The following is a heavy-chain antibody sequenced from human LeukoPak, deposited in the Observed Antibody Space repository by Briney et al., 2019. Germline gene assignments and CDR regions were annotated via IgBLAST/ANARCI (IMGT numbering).Heavy chain of an antibody. J-gene: IGHJ4*02. CDR3: ARDRLGDTAMGYFDY. V-gene: IGHV1-69*13. CDR1: GGTFSKYT. D-gene: IGHD5-18*01. CDR2: IIPIFGTA. Sequence: SVKVSCKASGGTFSKYTISWVRQAPGQGLEWMGGIIPIFGTANYAQKFQGRVTITADESTSTAYMELSSLRSEDTAVYYCARDRLGDTAMGYFDYWGQGTLVTVSS.